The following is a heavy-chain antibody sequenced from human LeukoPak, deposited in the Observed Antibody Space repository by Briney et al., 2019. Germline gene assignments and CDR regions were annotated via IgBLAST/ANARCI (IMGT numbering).Heavy chain of an antibody. CDR1: GFTFSSYW. Sequence: SGGSLRLSCAASGFTFSSYWMTWVRQAPGKGLEWVANIKHDGGEKQYVDSVKGRFTISRDNVKNSLYLQMNSLRAEDTAVYYCARDPYDVLRGSAQYGAFDIWGQGTMVTVSS. CDR2: IKHDGGEK. J-gene: IGHJ3*02. D-gene: IGHD3-3*01. V-gene: IGHV3-7*01. CDR3: ARDPYDVLRGSAQYGAFDI.